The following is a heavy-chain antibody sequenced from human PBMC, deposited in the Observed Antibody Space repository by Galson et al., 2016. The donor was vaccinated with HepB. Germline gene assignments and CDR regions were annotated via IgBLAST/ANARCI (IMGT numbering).Heavy chain of an antibody. V-gene: IGHV4-59*08. CDR3: ARQMSGSYYKNWHFDL. CDR1: GGSFNAYY. J-gene: IGHJ2*01. Sequence: SETLSLTCGVDGGSFNAYYWSWIRQPPGKGLEWIGYAYHTGSTNYNPSLKSRVSTSLDTSKNQFSLKLSSVTPADTAVYYCARQMSGSYYKNWHFDLWGRGTLVTVSS. D-gene: IGHD3-10*01. CDR2: AYHTGST.